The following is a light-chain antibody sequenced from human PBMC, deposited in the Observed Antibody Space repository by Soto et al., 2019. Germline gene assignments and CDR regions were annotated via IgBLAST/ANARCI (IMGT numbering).Light chain of an antibody. J-gene: IGLJ3*02. CDR2: NTD. Sequence: QAVVTQAPSFSVAPGRTVTFTCGLSSGSVSTTYHPSWYQQTPGQAPRTLIYNTDIRSSGVPDRFSGSILGNTAALTIAGAEADDEYHYCCALYMGSGILVFGGGTKLTVL. CDR1: SGSVSTTYH. V-gene: IGLV8-61*01. CDR3: ALYMGSGILV.